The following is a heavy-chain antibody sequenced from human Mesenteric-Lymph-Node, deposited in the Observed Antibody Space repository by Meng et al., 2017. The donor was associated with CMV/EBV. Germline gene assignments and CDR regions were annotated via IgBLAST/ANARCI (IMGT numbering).Heavy chain of an antibody. J-gene: IGHJ6*02. CDR1: GGSISSYY. CDR3: ARDVPQVYQLLSGKYYYYYGMDV. V-gene: IGHV4-59*12. D-gene: IGHD2-2*01. CDR2: IYYSGST. Sequence: GSLRLSCTVSGGSISSYYWSWIRQPPGKGLEWIGYIYYSGSTNYNPSLKSRVTISVDKSKNQFSLKLSSVTAADTAVYYCARDVPQVYQLLSGKYYYYYGMDVWGQGTTVTVSS.